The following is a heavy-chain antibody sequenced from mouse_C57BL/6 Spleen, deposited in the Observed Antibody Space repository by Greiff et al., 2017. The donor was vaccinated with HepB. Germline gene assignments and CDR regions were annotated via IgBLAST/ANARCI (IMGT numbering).Heavy chain of an antibody. D-gene: IGHD1-1*01. Sequence: EVQGVESGEGLVKPGGSLKLSCAASGFTFSSYAMSWVRQTPEKRLEWVAYISSGGDYIYYADTVKGRFTISRDNARNTLYLQMSSLKSEDTAMYYCTRDKGATVVDFYWYFDVWGTGTTVTVSS. CDR3: TRDKGATVVDFYWYFDV. CDR1: GFTFSSYA. V-gene: IGHV5-9-1*02. J-gene: IGHJ1*03. CDR2: ISSGGDYI.